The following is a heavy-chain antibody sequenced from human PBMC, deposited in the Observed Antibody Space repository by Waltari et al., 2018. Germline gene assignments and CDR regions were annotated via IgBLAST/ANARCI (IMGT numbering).Heavy chain of an antibody. CDR2: VIPFVGKS. J-gene: IGHJ4*02. Sequence: QVQLVQSGAEVKKPGSSVKVSCKASGGTLNDYTVTWFRQAPGQGLEWMGSVIPFVGKSKYAQNLQDRVTVTVDQSTNTGYMELKSLKPDDTGVYFCARSGELKGTVDFWGQGTLVTVSS. CDR3: ARSGELKGTVDF. D-gene: IGHD1-1*01. V-gene: IGHV1-69*02. CDR1: GGTLNDYT.